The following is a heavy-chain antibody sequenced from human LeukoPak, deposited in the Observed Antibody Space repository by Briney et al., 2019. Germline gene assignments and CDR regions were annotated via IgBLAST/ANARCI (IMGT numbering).Heavy chain of an antibody. J-gene: IGHJ4*02. D-gene: IGHD6-6*01. CDR1: GFTFDDYA. V-gene: IGHV3-9*01. Sequence: PGRSLRLSCAASGFTFDDYAMHWVRQAPGKGLEWVSGISWNSGSIDYADSVKGRFTISRDNAKNSLYLQMNSLRAEDTALYYCAKNSYSSSPEFDYWGQGTLVTVSS. CDR2: ISWNSGSI. CDR3: AKNSYSSSPEFDY.